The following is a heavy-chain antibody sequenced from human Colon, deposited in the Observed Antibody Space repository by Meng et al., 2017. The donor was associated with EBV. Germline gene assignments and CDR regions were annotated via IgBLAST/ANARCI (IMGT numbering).Heavy chain of an antibody. J-gene: IGHJ5*02. D-gene: IGHD4-17*01. V-gene: IGHV4-30-4*01. CDR2: IYYSGST. Sequence: GQLQESGPGLGQPSQTLSLTCTVSVGSISSGDYYWSWIRQPSGKGLEWIGYIYYSGSTYSNASLKSRVTISIDRSKNQFSLKLSSVTAADTAVYYCARDRKHYGERGWFDPWGQGTLVTVSS. CDR3: ARDRKHYGERGWFDP. CDR1: VGSISSGDYY.